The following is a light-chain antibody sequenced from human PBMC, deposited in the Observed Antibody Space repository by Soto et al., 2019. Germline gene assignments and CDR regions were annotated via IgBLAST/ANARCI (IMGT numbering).Light chain of an antibody. V-gene: IGKV3-20*01. CDR3: QQYGSSLPVT. Sequence: EIVLTQSPGTLSLSPGERATLSCRASQSLTNNYLAWYQQKPGQAPRLLIYAASSRDTGIPDRFSGSGSETDFTITISRLEPEDFAVYYCQQYGSSLPVTFGGGTNVEIK. CDR1: QSLTNNY. CDR2: AAS. J-gene: IGKJ4*01.